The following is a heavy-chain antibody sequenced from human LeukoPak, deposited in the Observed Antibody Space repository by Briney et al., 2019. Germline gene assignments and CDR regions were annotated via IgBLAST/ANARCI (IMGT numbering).Heavy chain of an antibody. D-gene: IGHD5-24*01. CDR2: IYHSGST. V-gene: IGHV4-38-2*02. J-gene: IGHJ3*02. CDR1: GYSISSGYY. Sequence: PSETLSLTCTVSGYSISSGYYWGWIRQPPGKGLEWIGSIYHSGSTYYNPSLKSRVTISVDTSKNQFSLKLSSVTAADTAAYYCAGRRDGYNSYDAFDIWGQGTMVTVSS. CDR3: AGRRDGYNSYDAFDI.